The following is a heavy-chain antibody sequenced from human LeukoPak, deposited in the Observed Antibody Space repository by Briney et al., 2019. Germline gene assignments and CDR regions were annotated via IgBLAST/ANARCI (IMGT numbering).Heavy chain of an antibody. CDR2: ISAYNGDT. Sequence: ASVKVSCKASGYTFTNYGISWVRQAPGQGLEWMGWISAYNGDTNYAQKLQGRVTMTTDTSTSTAYMELRSLRSDDTAVYYCARYSSGWYEGHFDYWGQGILVTVS. V-gene: IGHV1-18*01. CDR1: GYTFTNYG. CDR3: ARYSSGWYEGHFDY. D-gene: IGHD6-19*01. J-gene: IGHJ4*02.